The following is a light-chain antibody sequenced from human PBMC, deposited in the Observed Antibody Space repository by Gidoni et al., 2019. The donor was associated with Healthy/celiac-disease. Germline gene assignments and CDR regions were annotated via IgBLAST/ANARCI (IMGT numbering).Light chain of an antibody. CDR2: AAS. J-gene: IGKJ2*01. CDR3: QQLNSYPRT. CDR1: QGISSY. V-gene: IGKV1-9*01. Sequence: DIQLTQSPSFLSASVGDRVTITCRASQGISSYLAWYQQKPGKAPKILIYAASTLQSGVPSRFSGSGSGTEFTLTISSLHPEDFATYYCQQLNSYPRTFGQGTKLEIK.